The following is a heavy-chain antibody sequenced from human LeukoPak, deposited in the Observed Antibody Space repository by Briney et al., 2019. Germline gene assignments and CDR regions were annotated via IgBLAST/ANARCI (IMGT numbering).Heavy chain of an antibody. CDR3: ARASRWFGPHY. D-gene: IGHD3-10*01. V-gene: IGHV3-7*04. J-gene: IGHJ4*02. CDR1: GFTFTNYW. Sequence: GGSLRLSCAATGFTFTNYWMSWFRQAPGKGLEWVANIKYDGTEKQYGDSVKGRFTISRDNAKNSLYLQMNSLRAEDTAVYYCARASRWFGPHYWGQGTLVTVSS. CDR2: IKYDGTEK.